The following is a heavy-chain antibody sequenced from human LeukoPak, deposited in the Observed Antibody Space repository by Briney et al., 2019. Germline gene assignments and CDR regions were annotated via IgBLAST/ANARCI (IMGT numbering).Heavy chain of an antibody. Sequence: GGSLRLSCAASGFTFSSYAMSRVRQAPGKGLAWVSTISGGSGSTYCADSVKGRFTISRDNSKNTLYLQMNSLRDEDTAVYYCAKHRFESGGYHSTDWGQGTLVTVFS. CDR3: AKHRFESGGYHSTD. CDR1: GFTFSSYA. CDR2: ISGGSGST. D-gene: IGHD3-22*01. V-gene: IGHV3-23*01. J-gene: IGHJ4*02.